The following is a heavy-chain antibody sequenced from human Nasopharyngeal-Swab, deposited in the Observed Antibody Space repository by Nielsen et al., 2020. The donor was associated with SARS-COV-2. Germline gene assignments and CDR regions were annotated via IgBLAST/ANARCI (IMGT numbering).Heavy chain of an antibody. D-gene: IGHD2-2*02. CDR1: GGSISSSSYY. V-gene: IGHV4-39*01. J-gene: IGHJ5*02. CDR3: ARHGGYCSSTSCYSSWFDP. CDR2: IYYSGST. Sequence: SETLSLTCTVSGGSISSSSYYWGWIRQPPGKGLEWIGSIYYSGSTYYNPSLKSRVTISVDTSKNQFSLKLSSVTAADTAVYYCARHGGYCSSTSCYSSWFDPWGQGTLVTVSS.